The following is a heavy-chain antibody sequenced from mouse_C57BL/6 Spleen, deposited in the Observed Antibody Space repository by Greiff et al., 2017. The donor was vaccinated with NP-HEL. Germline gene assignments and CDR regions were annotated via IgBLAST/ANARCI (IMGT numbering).Heavy chain of an antibody. V-gene: IGHV1-4*01. CDR1: GYTFTSYT. Sequence: QVQLQQSGAELARPGASVKMSCKASGYTFTSYTMHWVKQRPGQGLEWIGYINPSSGYTKYNQKFKDKATVTADKSSSTAYMQLRSLTSEDSAVYYCARGTGKEVFAYWGQGTLVTVSA. J-gene: IGHJ3*01. CDR2: INPSSGYT. D-gene: IGHD4-1*01. CDR3: ARGTGKEVFAY.